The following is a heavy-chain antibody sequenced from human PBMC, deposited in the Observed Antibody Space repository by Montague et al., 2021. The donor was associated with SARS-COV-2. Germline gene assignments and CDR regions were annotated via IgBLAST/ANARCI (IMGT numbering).Heavy chain of an antibody. J-gene: IGHJ6*03. CDR3: ARLGDGVVPSPILGVGPYYSYYYMDV. D-gene: IGHD3-10*01. V-gene: IGHV4-34*01. CDR1: GGSFSTYS. Sequence: SETLSLTCAVPGGSFSTYSWNWIRQPPGKGLEWIGEIHHGGSTNYNPSLKSRVTISADTSKNQFSLKLTSVAAADTAVYYCARLGDGVVPSPILGVGPYYSYYYMDVWGKGTRVTVSS. CDR2: IHHGGST.